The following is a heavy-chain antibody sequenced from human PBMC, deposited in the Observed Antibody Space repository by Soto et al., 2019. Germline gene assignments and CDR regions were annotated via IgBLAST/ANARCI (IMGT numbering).Heavy chain of an antibody. Sequence: SETLSLTCTVSGGSISSSSYYWGWIRQPPGKGLEWIGSIYYSGSTYYNPSLKSRVTISVDRSKNQFSLKLSSVTAADTAVYYCARLDKWGVAATNFDYWGQGTLVTVSS. D-gene: IGHD2-15*01. V-gene: IGHV4-39*01. CDR2: IYYSGST. CDR3: ARLDKWGVAATNFDY. CDR1: GGSISSSSYY. J-gene: IGHJ4*02.